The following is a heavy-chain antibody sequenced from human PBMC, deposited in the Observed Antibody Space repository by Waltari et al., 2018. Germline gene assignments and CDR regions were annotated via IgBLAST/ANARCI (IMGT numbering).Heavy chain of an antibody. Sequence: QVQLVQSGAEVKKPGSSVKVSCKASGCTFSSYAISWVRQAPGQGLEWIGRIIPIFGTANYAQKFQGRVTITADKSTSTAYMELSSLRSEDTAVYYCARDDCSGGSCSSDYWGQGTLVTVSS. J-gene: IGHJ4*02. CDR2: IIPIFGTA. D-gene: IGHD2-15*01. V-gene: IGHV1-69*08. CDR1: GCTFSSYA. CDR3: ARDDCSGGSCSSDY.